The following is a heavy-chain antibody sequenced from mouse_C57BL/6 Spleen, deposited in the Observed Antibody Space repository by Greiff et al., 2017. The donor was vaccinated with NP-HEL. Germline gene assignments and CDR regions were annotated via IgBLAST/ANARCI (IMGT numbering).Heavy chain of an antibody. Sequence: QVQLQQPGAELVMPGASVKLSCKASGYTFTSYWMHWVKQRPGQGLEWIGEIDPSDSYTNYNQKFKGKSTLTVDKSSSTAYMQLSSLTSEVSAVYYCARGYYGSSFWSFDVWGTGTTVTVSS. CDR3: ARGYYGSSFWSFDV. D-gene: IGHD1-1*01. V-gene: IGHV1-69*01. CDR2: IDPSDSYT. CDR1: GYTFTSYW. J-gene: IGHJ1*03.